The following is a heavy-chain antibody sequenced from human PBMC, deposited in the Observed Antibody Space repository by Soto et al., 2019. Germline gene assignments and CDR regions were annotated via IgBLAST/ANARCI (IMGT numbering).Heavy chain of an antibody. Sequence: SETLSLTCTVSGGSIRSGGYYWSWIRQHPGKGLEWIGYIYYSGSTYYNPSLKSRVTISVDTSKNQFSLKLSSVTAADTAVYYCARADGLAVAGTYNWFDPWGQGTLVTVSS. J-gene: IGHJ5*02. CDR1: GGSIRSGGYY. CDR3: ARADGLAVAGTYNWFDP. CDR2: IYYSGST. D-gene: IGHD6-19*01. V-gene: IGHV4-31*03.